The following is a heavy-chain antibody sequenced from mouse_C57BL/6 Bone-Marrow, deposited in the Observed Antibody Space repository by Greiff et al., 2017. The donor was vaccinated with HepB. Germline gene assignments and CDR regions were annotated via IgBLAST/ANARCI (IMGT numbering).Heavy chain of an antibody. CDR2: IYPRSGNT. Sequence: QVQLQQSGAELARPGASVKLSCKASGYTFTSYGISWVKQSTGQGLEWIGEIYPRSGNTYYNEKFKGKATLTADKSSSTAYMELRSLTSEDSAVYFCARKVYSNYAWFAYWGQGTLVTVSA. J-gene: IGHJ3*01. D-gene: IGHD2-5*01. CDR3: ARKVYSNYAWFAY. V-gene: IGHV1-81*01. CDR1: GYTFTSYG.